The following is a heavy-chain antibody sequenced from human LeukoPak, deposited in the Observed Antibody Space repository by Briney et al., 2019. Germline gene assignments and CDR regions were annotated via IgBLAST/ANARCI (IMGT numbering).Heavy chain of an antibody. CDR2: IYTSGST. V-gene: IGHV4-4*07. Sequence: SETLSLTCTVSGGSISSYCWSWIRQPAGKGLEWIGRIYTSGSTNYNPSLKSRVTMSVDTSKNQFSLKLSSVTAADTAVYYCARDRRLSSLLWFGELLGNDAFDIWGQGTMVTVSS. D-gene: IGHD3-10*01. CDR3: ARDRRLSSLLWFGELLGNDAFDI. CDR1: GGSISSYC. J-gene: IGHJ3*02.